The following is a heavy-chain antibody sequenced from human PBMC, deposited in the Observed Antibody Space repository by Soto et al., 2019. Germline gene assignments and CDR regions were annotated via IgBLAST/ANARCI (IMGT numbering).Heavy chain of an antibody. D-gene: IGHD3-9*01. CDR3: AREATYYDILTGPDYYYGMDV. CDR1: GGSISSVGYY. CDR2: IYNSGST. Sequence: SETLYITCTVSGGSISSVGYYRSCIRQHPGKGLEWIGYIYNSGSTYYNPSLKSRVTISVDTSKNQFSLKLSSVTAADTAVYYCAREATYYDILTGPDYYYGMDVWGQGTTVTVSS. V-gene: IGHV4-31*03. J-gene: IGHJ6*02.